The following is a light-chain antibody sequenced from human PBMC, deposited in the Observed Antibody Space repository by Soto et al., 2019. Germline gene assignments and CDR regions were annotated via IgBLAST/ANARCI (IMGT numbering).Light chain of an antibody. J-gene: IGKJ3*01. Sequence: DILLTQSPSSLSASVGDRVIITCRASQRIGNFLYWYRQKPGKAPNLLIHGASTLQSGVPSRFSGSGSETDFALTISNLQPEDFATYYCQQSYSLPFTFGPGTRVDVK. CDR2: GAS. CDR1: QRIGNF. CDR3: QQSYSLPFT. V-gene: IGKV1-39*01.